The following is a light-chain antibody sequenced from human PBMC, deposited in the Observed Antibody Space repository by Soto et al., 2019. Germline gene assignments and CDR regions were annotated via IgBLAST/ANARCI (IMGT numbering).Light chain of an antibody. CDR1: SSNIGIDF. J-gene: IGLJ3*02. V-gene: IGLV1-51*02. CDR3: GAWDISLSGGV. Sequence: QSVLTQPPSVSAAPGQEVNISCSGSSSNIGIDFVSWYQHLPVTAPKLLIYEDNKRPSWIPDRFSGSKSGTLATLVITGLQTGDEADYYCGAWDISLSGGVFGGGTKLTVL. CDR2: EDN.